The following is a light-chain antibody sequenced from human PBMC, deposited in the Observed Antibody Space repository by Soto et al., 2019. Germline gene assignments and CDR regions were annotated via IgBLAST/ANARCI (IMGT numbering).Light chain of an antibody. Sequence: EIVLTQSPATLSLSPGERATLSCRASQSVRSYLAWYHQKPGQPPRLLIYDASNRATGIPARFSGSGSGKDFTLTISSLEPEDFAVYYCQQRSNWPPLTFGGGTKVEIK. V-gene: IGKV3-11*01. CDR1: QSVRSY. CDR2: DAS. CDR3: QQRSNWPPLT. J-gene: IGKJ4*01.